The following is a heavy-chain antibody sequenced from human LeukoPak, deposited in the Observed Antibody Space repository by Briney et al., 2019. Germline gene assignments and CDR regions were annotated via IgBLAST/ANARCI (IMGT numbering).Heavy chain of an antibody. CDR2: MNPKTGYT. D-gene: IGHD1-14*01. CDR3: AKDRNRNFPHYLDY. V-gene: IGHV1-8*01. Sequence: ASVRVSCKASGYTFTNYHISWVRQAAGQGLERMGWMNPKTGYTVYAQKFRGRVTMTRYTSINTAYMELSSLRAEDTAVYYCAKDRNRNFPHYLDYWGQGALVTVSS. CDR1: GYTFTNYH. J-gene: IGHJ4*02.